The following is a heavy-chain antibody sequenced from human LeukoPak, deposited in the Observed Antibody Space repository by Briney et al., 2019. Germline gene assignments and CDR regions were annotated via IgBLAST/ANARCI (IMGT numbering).Heavy chain of an antibody. Sequence: GASVKVSCKASGYTFTSYGISWVRQATGQGLEWMGWMNPNSGNTGYAQKFQGRVTITRNTSISTAYMELSSLRSEDTAVYYCARKRIAARILDYWGQGTLVTVSS. J-gene: IGHJ4*02. CDR2: MNPNSGNT. V-gene: IGHV1-8*03. CDR3: ARKRIAARILDY. CDR1: GYTFTSYG. D-gene: IGHD6-6*01.